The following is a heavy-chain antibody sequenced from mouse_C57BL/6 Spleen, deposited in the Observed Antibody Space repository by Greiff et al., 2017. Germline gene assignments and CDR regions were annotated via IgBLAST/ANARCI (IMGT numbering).Heavy chain of an antibody. Sequence: QVQLKQSGAELARPGASVKMSCKASGYTFTSYTMHWVKQRPGQGLEWIGYINPSSGYTKYNQKFKDKATLTADKSSSTAYMQLSSLTSEDSAVYYCAREGTTGFAYWGQGTLVTVSA. CDR1: GYTFTSYT. J-gene: IGHJ3*01. CDR2: INPSSGYT. D-gene: IGHD1-1*01. V-gene: IGHV1-4*01. CDR3: AREGTTGFAY.